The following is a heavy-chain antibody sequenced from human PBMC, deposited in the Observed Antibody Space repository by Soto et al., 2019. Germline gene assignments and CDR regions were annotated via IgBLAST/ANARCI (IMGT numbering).Heavy chain of an antibody. CDR1: GGSLESGGYY. CDR3: ASGGIGYCEVRGYSSETFHR. J-gene: IGHJ1*01. CDR2: IYYTGRT. D-gene: IGHD3-22*01. Sequence: SETPSLTCTVSGGSLESGGYYWGWIRQHPGRGLEWIGYIYYTGRTYYNPSLESRVTFSVDTSKNQFSLKLSSVTAADTAVYYCASGGIGYCEVRGYSSETFHRWGRG. V-gene: IGHV4-31*02.